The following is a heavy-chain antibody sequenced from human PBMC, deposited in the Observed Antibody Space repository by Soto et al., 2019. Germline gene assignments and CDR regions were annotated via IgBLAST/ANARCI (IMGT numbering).Heavy chain of an antibody. V-gene: IGHV4-61*01. J-gene: IGHJ5*02. CDR1: GGSVSSGSYY. Sequence: SETLSLTCTVSGGSVSSGSYYWSWIRQPPGKGLEWIGYIYYSGSTNYNPSLKSRVTISVDTSKNQFSLKLSSVTAADTAVYYCARDIPTRTNILRYFDTAWGQGTLVTVSS. CDR2: IYYSGST. CDR3: ARDIPTRTNILRYFDTA. D-gene: IGHD3-9*01.